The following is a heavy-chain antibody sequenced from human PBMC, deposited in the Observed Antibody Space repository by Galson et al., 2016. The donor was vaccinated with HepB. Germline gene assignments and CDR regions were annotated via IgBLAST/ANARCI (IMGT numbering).Heavy chain of an antibody. V-gene: IGHV3-21*01. J-gene: IGHJ3*02. CDR3: ARDKSSGYSDAFDM. D-gene: IGHD3-22*01. CDR1: GFTLSSYR. Sequence: SLRLSCAASGFTLSSYRINWVRQAPGKGLEWVSSISRGGTYKYYAVSVEGRFTISRDNAKNSLYLQMYSLRAEDTAVYFCARDKSSGYSDAFDMWGQGTMVTVSS. CDR2: ISRGGTYK.